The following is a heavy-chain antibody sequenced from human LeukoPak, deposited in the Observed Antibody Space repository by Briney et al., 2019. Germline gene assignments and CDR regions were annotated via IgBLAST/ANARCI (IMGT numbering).Heavy chain of an antibody. D-gene: IGHD3-10*01. Sequence: ASVKVSCNASGYTFTGYYMHWVRQAPGQGLEWMGWINPNSGGTNYAQEFQGWVTMTRDTSISTAYMELSRLRSDDTAVYYCARATLWFGESGRYYFDYWGQGTLVTVSS. CDR1: GYTFTGYY. CDR2: INPNSGGT. V-gene: IGHV1-2*04. J-gene: IGHJ4*02. CDR3: ARATLWFGESGRYYFDY.